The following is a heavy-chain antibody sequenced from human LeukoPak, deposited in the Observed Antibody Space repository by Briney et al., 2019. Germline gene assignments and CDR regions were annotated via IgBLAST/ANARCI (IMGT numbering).Heavy chain of an antibody. J-gene: IGHJ3*02. CDR1: GGTFSSYA. CDR3: ARDRRSYSSSWYYAFDI. D-gene: IGHD6-13*01. Sequence: SVKVSCKASGGTFSSYAISWVRQAPGPGLEWMGGIVTIFGTANYAQKFQGRVTITADESTSAAYMELSSLRSEETAVYYCARDRRSYSSSWYYAFDIWGQGTMVTVSS. V-gene: IGHV1-69*01. CDR2: IVTIFGTA.